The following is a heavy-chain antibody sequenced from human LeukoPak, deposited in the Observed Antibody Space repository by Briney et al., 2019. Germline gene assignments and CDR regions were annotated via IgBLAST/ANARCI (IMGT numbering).Heavy chain of an antibody. Sequence: SETLSLTCAVYGGSFSGYCWSWIRQPPGKGLEWIGEINHSGSTNYNPSLKSRVTISVDTSKNQFSLKLSSVTAADTAVYYCARGLRESRTQLWFPFDYWGQGTLVTVSS. CDR2: INHSGST. CDR1: GGSFSGYC. CDR3: ARGLRESRTQLWFPFDY. J-gene: IGHJ4*02. D-gene: IGHD5-18*01. V-gene: IGHV4-34*01.